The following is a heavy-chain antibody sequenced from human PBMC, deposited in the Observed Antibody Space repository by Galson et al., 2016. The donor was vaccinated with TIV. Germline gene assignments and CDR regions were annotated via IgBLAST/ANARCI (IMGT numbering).Heavy chain of an antibody. D-gene: IGHD2-15*01. CDR1: GISIGINY. Sequence: SLRLSCAASGISIGINYMTWVRQAPGKGLEWVSLISDGGKTYYPDSVKGRFTISRDNSRNTLYLQMNSLRVEDTAIYYCARDRVVDATYYYYYFGLDVWGKGTTVTVSS. V-gene: IGHV3-53*05. CDR3: ARDRVVDATYYYYYFGLDV. CDR2: ISDGGKT. J-gene: IGHJ6*04.